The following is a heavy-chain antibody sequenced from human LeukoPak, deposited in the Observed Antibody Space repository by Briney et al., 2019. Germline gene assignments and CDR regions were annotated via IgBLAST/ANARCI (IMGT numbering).Heavy chain of an antibody. CDR3: TRYNNDHFDY. CDR2: IAYDGSRA. D-gene: IGHD1-14*01. Sequence: GRSLRLSCAGSGFTFGGYGMHWFRQTPGKGLEWVAVIAYDGSRAFYADSVKGRFTISRDNSKNTMSVQMDGLRAEDTAVYYCTRYNNDHFDYWGQGTLVTVSS. CDR1: GFTFGGYG. V-gene: IGHV3-33*01. J-gene: IGHJ4*02.